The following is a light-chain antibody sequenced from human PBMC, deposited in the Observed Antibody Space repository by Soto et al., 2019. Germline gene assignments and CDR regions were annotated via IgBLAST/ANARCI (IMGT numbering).Light chain of an antibody. V-gene: IGKV3-20*01. CDR1: QSINSNY. Sequence: EIVLTQSPGTLSLSPGDRATLSCRASQSINSNYLAWYQQKPGQAPRLLMYGASSRATGIPDRFSGSGSGTDFTLTITRLEPEDFAVYYCQQYGPSPPFTFGGGTKLDIK. J-gene: IGKJ4*01. CDR2: GAS. CDR3: QQYGPSPPFT.